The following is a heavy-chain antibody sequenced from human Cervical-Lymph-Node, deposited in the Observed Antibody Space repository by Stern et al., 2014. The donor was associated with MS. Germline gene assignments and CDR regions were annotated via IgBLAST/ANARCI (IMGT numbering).Heavy chain of an antibody. CDR2: IYPGYSDT. CDR3: ARLFDDFWSGYLQVFDY. V-gene: IGHV5-51*03. CDR1: GYSFNTRW. D-gene: IGHD3-3*01. Sequence: EVQLEESGAEVKKPGESLKISCQGSGYSFNTRWIGWVRQMPGKGLEWMGIIYPGYSDTRYSPSFQGQVTFSADKSINTAYLQWSSLKASDTAMYYCARLFDDFWSGYLQVFDYWGQGTLVTVSS. J-gene: IGHJ4*02.